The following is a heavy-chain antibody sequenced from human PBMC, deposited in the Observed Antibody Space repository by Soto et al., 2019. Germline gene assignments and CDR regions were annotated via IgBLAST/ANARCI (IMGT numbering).Heavy chain of an antibody. J-gene: IGHJ4*02. CDR2: ISAYSGNT. D-gene: IGHD2-2*01. Sequence: ASVKVSCKASGYTFTIYGICWVRQAPGQGLEWMGWISAYSGNTYYAQRFQDRLTVTTDTSTTTAYMEVGSLRADDTAVYYCAREYGTTTSCYGPDYWGQGTLVTVSS. V-gene: IGHV1-18*01. CDR1: GYTFTIYG. CDR3: AREYGTTTSCYGPDY.